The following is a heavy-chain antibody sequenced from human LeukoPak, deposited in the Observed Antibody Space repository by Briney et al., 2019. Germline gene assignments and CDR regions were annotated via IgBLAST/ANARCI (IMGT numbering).Heavy chain of an antibody. Sequence: GGSLRLSCAASGFTFSDYGMHWVRQAPGKGLEWVAVISYDGSNKYYADSVKGRFTISRDNSKNTLYLQMNSLRAEDTAVYYCAKFFTGEYVRAFDVWGQGTMVTVSS. CDR1: GFTFSDYG. J-gene: IGHJ3*01. CDR3: AKFFTGEYVRAFDV. V-gene: IGHV3-30*18. CDR2: ISYDGSNK. D-gene: IGHD3-10*02.